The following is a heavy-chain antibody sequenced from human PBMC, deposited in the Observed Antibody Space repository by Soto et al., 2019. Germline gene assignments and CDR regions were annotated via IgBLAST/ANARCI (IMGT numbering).Heavy chain of an antibody. CDR1: GNTLAGYY. CDR2: INPNSGGT. V-gene: IGHV1-2*02. J-gene: IGHJ4*02. Sequence: GASVKVSCKASGNTLAGYYMHWVRQAPGQGLEWMGWINPNSGGTNYAQKFQGRVTMTRDTSISTAYMELSSLRSDDTAVYYCAREIYGDNGGFDCWGQGTLVTVSS. CDR3: AREIYGDNGGFDC. D-gene: IGHD2-21*02.